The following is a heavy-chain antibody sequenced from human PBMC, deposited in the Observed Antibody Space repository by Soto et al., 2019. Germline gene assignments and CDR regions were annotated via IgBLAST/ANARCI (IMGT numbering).Heavy chain of an antibody. CDR3: ARDGGSRNRWDGMDV. Sequence: SETLSLTCTVSGGSISSSSYYWGWIRQPPGKGLEWIGYIYYSGSTNYNPSLKSRVTISVDTSKNQFSLKLSSVTAADTAVYYCARDGGSRNRWDGMDVWGQGTTVTVSS. D-gene: IGHD1-26*01. CDR2: IYYSGST. J-gene: IGHJ6*02. V-gene: IGHV4-61*05. CDR1: GGSISSSSYY.